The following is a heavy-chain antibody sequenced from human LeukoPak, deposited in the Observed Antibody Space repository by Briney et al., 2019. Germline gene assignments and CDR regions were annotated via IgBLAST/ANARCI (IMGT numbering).Heavy chain of an antibody. CDR1: GFTFSDHY. CDR2: IYSGGST. CDR3: ARDSYYYDSSGYYYVY. Sequence: GGSLRLSCAASGFTFSDHYIDWVRQAPGKGLEWVSVIYSGGSTYYADSVKGRFTISRDNSKNTLYLQMNSLRAEDTAVYYCARDSYYYDSSGYYYVYWGQGTLVTVSS. D-gene: IGHD3-22*01. J-gene: IGHJ4*02. V-gene: IGHV3-53*01.